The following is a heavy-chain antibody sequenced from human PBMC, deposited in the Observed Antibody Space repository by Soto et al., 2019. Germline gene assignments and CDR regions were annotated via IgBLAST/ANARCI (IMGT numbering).Heavy chain of an antibody. CDR3: ARSRDGVVDH. D-gene: IGHD2-15*01. Sequence: SETLSLTCAVSGYSISSSNWWGWIRQPPGKGLEWIGYIYYSGSTYYNPSLKSRDTMSEDTSKNKFTMKLSSETAVDTAVYYCARSRDGVVDHWGQGTRVTVS. V-gene: IGHV4-28*01. J-gene: IGHJ4*02. CDR1: GYSISSSNW. CDR2: IYYSGST.